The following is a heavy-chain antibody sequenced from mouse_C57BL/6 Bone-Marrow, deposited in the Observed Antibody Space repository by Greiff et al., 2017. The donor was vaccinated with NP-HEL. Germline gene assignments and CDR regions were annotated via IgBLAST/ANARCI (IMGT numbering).Heavy chain of an antibody. CDR3: ARKGGGSSYGVDYFDY. D-gene: IGHD1-1*01. V-gene: IGHV2-9-1*01. CDR1: GFSLTSYA. Sequence: VMLVESGPGLVAPSQSLSITCTVSGFSLTSYAISWVRQPPGKGLEWLGVIWTGGGTNYNSALKSRLSISKDNSKSQVFLKMNSLQTDDTARYYCARKGGGSSYGVDYFDYWGQGTTLTVSS. CDR2: IWTGGGT. J-gene: IGHJ2*01.